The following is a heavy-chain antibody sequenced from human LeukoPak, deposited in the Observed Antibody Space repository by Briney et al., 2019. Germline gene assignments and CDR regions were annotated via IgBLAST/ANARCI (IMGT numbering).Heavy chain of an antibody. CDR2: IYYSGST. J-gene: IGHJ2*01. V-gene: IGHV4-59*08. D-gene: IGHD3-22*01. CDR1: GGSISSYY. Sequence: SSETLSLTCTVSGGSISSYYWSWIRQPPGKGLEWIGYIYYSGSTNYNPSLKSRVTISVDTSRNQFSLKLFSVTAADTAVYYCARGLHSRGYYWYFDLWGRGTLVTVSS. CDR3: ARGLHSRGYYWYFDL.